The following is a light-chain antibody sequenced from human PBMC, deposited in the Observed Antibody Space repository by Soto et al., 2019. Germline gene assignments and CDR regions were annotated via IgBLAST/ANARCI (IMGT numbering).Light chain of an antibody. Sequence: QSVLTQPRSVSGSPGQSVTISCTGTSSDVGDYNYVSWYQQHPGKAPKVLIYDVTQRPSGVPDRFSGSKSGNTASLTISGLQADDEAAYYCCSYAGRYVFGTGTKLTVL. CDR2: DVT. J-gene: IGLJ1*01. CDR1: SSDVGDYNY. V-gene: IGLV2-11*01. CDR3: CSYAGRYV.